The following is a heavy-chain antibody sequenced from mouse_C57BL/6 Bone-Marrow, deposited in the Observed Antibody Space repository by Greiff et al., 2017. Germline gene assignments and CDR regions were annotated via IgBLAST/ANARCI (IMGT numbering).Heavy chain of an antibody. D-gene: IGHD2-2*01. J-gene: IGHJ2*01. CDR2: ILPGSGST. CDR1: GYTFTGYW. V-gene: IGHV1-9*01. CDR3: AREALLWVRRGFYYFDY. Sequence: QVQLQQSGAELMKPGASVKLSCKATGYTFTGYWIEWVKQRPGHGLEWIGEILPGSGSTNYNEKFKGKATFTADPSSNTAYMQLSSLTTEDSAIYYCAREALLWVRRGFYYFDYWGQGTTLTVSS.